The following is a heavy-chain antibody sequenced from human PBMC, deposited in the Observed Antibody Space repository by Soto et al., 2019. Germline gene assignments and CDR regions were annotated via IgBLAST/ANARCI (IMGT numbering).Heavy chain of an antibody. CDR1: GFTFSSYG. D-gene: IGHD6-13*01. V-gene: IGHV3-30*18. J-gene: IGHJ5*02. CDR3: AKDLWGIAAAGTSWFDP. Sequence: QVQLVESGGGVVQPGRSLRLSCAASGFTFSSYGMHWVRQAPGKGLEWVAVISYDGSNKYYADSVKGRFTISRDNSKNTLYLQMNGLRAEDTAVYYCAKDLWGIAAAGTSWFDPWGQGTLVTVSS. CDR2: ISYDGSNK.